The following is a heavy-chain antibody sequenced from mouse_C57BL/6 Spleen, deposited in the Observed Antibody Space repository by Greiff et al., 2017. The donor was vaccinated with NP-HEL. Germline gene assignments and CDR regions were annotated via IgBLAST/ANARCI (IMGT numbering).Heavy chain of an antibody. CDR2: IYPGDGDT. V-gene: IGHV1-82*01. Sequence: QVQLQQSGPELVKPGASVKISCKASGYAFSSSWMNWVKQRPGKGLEWIGRIYPGDGDTNYNGKFKGKATLTADKSSSTAYMQLSSLTSEDSAVYFCARSGYYGRSYGYFDVWGTGTTVTVSS. D-gene: IGHD1-1*01. CDR1: GYAFSSSW. CDR3: ARSGYYGRSYGYFDV. J-gene: IGHJ1*03.